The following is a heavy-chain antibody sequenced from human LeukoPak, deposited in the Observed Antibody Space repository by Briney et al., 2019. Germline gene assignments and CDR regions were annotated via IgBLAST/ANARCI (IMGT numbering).Heavy chain of an antibody. CDR3: ARDPTHYDFWSGYWSYYFDY. CDR1: GFTFSSYW. Sequence: GGSLRLSCAASGFTFSSYWMHWVRQAPGKGLVWVSRINSDGSSTSYADSVKSRFTISRDNAKNTLYLQMNSLRAEDTAAYYCARDPTHYDFWSGYWSYYFDYWGQGTLVTVSS. CDR2: INSDGSST. J-gene: IGHJ4*02. D-gene: IGHD3-3*01. V-gene: IGHV3-74*01.